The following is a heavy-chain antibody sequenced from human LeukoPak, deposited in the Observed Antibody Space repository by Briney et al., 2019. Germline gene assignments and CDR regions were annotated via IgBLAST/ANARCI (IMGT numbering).Heavy chain of an antibody. V-gene: IGHV1-69*06. CDR3: ARGRRSVAETFSP. CDR2: IIPIFGTA. D-gene: IGHD6-13*01. CDR1: GGTFSSYA. Sequence: SVKVSCKASGGTFSSYAISWVRQAPGQGLEWMGGIIPIFGTANYAQKFQGRVTITADKSTSTAYMELSSLRSEDTAVYYCARGRRSVAETFSPWGQGTLVTVSS. J-gene: IGHJ5*02.